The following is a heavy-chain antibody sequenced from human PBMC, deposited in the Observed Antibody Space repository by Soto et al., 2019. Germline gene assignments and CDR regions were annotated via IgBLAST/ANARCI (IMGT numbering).Heavy chain of an antibody. CDR3: ARETPFTSEPRGKYWLDP. Sequence: PSETLSLTCTVTGASISSGDYLWTWIRQHPGKGLEWIGYIYHSGTTSYNPSLKSRVTISVDTSENQFSLKLTSVTAADTAVYFCARETPFTSEPRGKYWLDPWGQGALVTVYS. CDR2: IYHSGTT. CDR1: GASISSGDYL. V-gene: IGHV4-31*03. J-gene: IGHJ5*02. D-gene: IGHD3-16*01.